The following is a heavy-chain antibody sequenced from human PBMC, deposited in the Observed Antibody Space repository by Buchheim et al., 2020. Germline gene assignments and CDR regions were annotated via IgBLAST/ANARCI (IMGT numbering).Heavy chain of an antibody. Sequence: QVQLVQSGAEVKKPGSSVKVSCKASGDTFSNYVFSWVRQAPGQGLEWMGGIIPIFGKEDYAQKFRGRVTITVDESTSTAFLELSSLRSEDTAVYYCARSRGEPNFDFWGQGTL. CDR3: ARSRGEPNFDF. CDR1: GDTFSNYV. J-gene: IGHJ4*02. D-gene: IGHD1-26*01. V-gene: IGHV1-69*19. CDR2: IIPIFGKE.